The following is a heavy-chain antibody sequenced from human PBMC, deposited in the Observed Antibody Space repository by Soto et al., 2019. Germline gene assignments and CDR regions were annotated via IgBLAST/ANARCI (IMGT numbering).Heavy chain of an antibody. Sequence: PGGSLRLSCAASGFTFSSYAMHWVRQAPGKGLEWVAVISYDGSNKYYADSVKGRFTISRDNSKNTLYLQMNSLRAEDTAVYYCARENYYGSETWGMDVWGQGTTVTVSS. D-gene: IGHD3-10*01. CDR2: ISYDGSNK. V-gene: IGHV3-30-3*01. CDR1: GFTFSSYA. CDR3: ARENYYGSETWGMDV. J-gene: IGHJ6*02.